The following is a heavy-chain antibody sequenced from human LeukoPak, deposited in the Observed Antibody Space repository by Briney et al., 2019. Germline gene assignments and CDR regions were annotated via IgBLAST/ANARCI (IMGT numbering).Heavy chain of an antibody. J-gene: IGHJ4*02. CDR2: INPGGGSA. Sequence: GASVKVSCKASGYTFTSYYMHWVRQAPGQGLEWMGIINPGGGSASYVQKFQGRVTMTRDTSTSTVYMELSSLRSEDTAVYYCARDLVTTVTRYFDYWGQGTLVTVSS. D-gene: IGHD4-17*01. V-gene: IGHV1-46*01. CDR1: GYTFTSYY. CDR3: ARDLVTTVTRYFDY.